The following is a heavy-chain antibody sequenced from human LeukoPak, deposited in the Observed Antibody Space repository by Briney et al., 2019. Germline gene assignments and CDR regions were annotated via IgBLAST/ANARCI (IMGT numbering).Heavy chain of an antibody. V-gene: IGHV3-7*01. CDR3: ARAGYDYGDYVGAFDI. CDR1: GFTFSNYW. Sequence: GGSLRLSCAASGFTFSNYWMSWVRQAPGKGLEWVAHIKQDGSQKNYVDSVKGRFTISRENAKNSLYLQMNSLRAGDTAVYYCARAGYDYGDYVGAFDIWGQGTMVTVSS. D-gene: IGHD4-17*01. CDR2: IKQDGSQK. J-gene: IGHJ3*02.